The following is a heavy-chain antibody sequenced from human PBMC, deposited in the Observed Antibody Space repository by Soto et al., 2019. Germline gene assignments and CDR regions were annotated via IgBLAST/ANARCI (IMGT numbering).Heavy chain of an antibody. Sequence: ASVKVSCKASGYTFTSYAMHWVRQAPGQRLEWMGWINAGNGNTKYSQKFQGRVTITRDTSASTAYMELSSLRSEDTAVYYCAGLYSNVAPNNCSDPGAQEPLAT. CDR1: GYTFTSYA. J-gene: IGHJ5*02. D-gene: IGHD2-15*01. CDR3: AGLYSNVAPNNCSDP. V-gene: IGHV1-3*01. CDR2: INAGNGNT.